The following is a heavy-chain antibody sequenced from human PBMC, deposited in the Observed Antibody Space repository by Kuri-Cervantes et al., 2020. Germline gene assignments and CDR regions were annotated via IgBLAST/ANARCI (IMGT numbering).Heavy chain of an antibody. D-gene: IGHD3-22*01. CDR3: ARPGGQYYHDSSGYYYGGYFNF. V-gene: IGHV1-69*05. Sequence: SVKVSCKASGGTFRSYAISWVRQAPGQGLEWMGGIIPIFGTANYAQKFQGRVTITTDESTSTAYMELSSLRSEDTAVYYCARPGGQYYHDSSGYYYGGYFNFWGQGTLVTVSS. CDR2: IIPIFGTA. CDR1: GGTFRSYA. J-gene: IGHJ4*02.